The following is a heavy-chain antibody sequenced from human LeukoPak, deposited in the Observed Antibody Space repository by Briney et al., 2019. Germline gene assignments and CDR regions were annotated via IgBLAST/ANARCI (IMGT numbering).Heavy chain of an antibody. V-gene: IGHV4-59*01. Sequence: SETLSLTCTVSGGSISSYYWSWIRQPPGKGLEWIGYIYYSGSTNYNPSLKSRVTISVDTSKNQFSLKLSSVTAADTAVYYCARWWNYYDSSGSPAGGAFDIWGQGTMVTVS. CDR3: ARWWNYYDSSGSPAGGAFDI. CDR2: IYYSGST. J-gene: IGHJ3*02. D-gene: IGHD3-22*01. CDR1: GGSISSYY.